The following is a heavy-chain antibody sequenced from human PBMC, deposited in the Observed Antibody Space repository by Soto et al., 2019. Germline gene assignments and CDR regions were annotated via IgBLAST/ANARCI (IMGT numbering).Heavy chain of an antibody. Sequence: QVQLVESGGGVVQPGRSLRLSCAASGFTFSSYGMHWVRQAPGKGLEWVAVIWYDGSNKYYADSVKGRFTISRDNSKNTLYLQMNSLRAEDTAVYYCARGLYYYGMDVWGQGTTVTVSS. J-gene: IGHJ6*02. CDR2: IWYDGSNK. CDR1: GFTFSSYG. V-gene: IGHV3-33*01. CDR3: ARGLYYYGMDV.